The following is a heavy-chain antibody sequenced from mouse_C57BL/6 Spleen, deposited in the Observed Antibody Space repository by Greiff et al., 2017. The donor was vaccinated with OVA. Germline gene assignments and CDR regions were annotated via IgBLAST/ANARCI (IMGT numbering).Heavy chain of an antibody. CDR1: GFTFSDAW. CDR3: TRPAIYDYEDY. CDR2: FRNKANNHAT. Sequence: EVQVVESGGGLVQPGGSMKLSCAASGFTFSDAWLDWVSQSPAKGLVLVAEFRNKANNHATYYAASVKGWFTISRDDSKISVYLQMNSLRTEDTGIYYCTRPAIYDYEDYWGKGTTLTV. J-gene: IGHJ2*01. V-gene: IGHV6-6*01. D-gene: IGHD2-4*01.